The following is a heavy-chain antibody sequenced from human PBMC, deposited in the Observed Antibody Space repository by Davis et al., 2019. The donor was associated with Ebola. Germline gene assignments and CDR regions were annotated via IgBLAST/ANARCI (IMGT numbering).Heavy chain of an antibody. D-gene: IGHD2-15*01. Sequence: SVKVSCKAVGDTLTSYAMTWVRQAPGQGHEWMGGIIPVFRTANYAQKFQGRVTITADESTRTAYMELNGLRSEDTAVYYCAHLGPQRYCSGGGCHGYLDYWGQGTLVTVSS. CDR2: IIPVFRTA. CDR3: AHLGPQRYCSGGGCHGYLDY. J-gene: IGHJ4*02. V-gene: IGHV1-69*13. CDR1: GDTLTSYA.